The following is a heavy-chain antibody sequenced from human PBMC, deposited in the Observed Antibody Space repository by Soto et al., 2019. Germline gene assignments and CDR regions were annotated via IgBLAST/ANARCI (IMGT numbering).Heavy chain of an antibody. CDR2: IIPILGIA. Sequence: SVKVSCKASGGTFSSYTISWVRQAPGQGLEWMGRIIPILGIANYAQKFQGRVTITADKSTSTAYMELSSLRSEDTAVYYCASDIGYSSPMETDVWGKGTLVTVAS. CDR1: GGTFSSYT. V-gene: IGHV1-69*02. D-gene: IGHD6-13*01. CDR3: ASDIGYSSPMETDV. J-gene: IGHJ4*02.